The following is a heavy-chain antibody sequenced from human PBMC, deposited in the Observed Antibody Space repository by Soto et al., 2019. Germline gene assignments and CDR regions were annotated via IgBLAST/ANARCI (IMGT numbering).Heavy chain of an antibody. CDR3: ARYRAYGDFDRPTGDGRAYYYCTVAV. J-gene: IGHJ6*02. D-gene: IGHD4-17*01. Sequence: PSETLSLTCTVSGGSFSNGDYYWSWIRQPPGKGLEWIGYIYYSGSTHHNPSLRSRVTMSVDTSNTQFSLKLTSVTAADTAVYYCARYRAYGDFDRPTGDGRAYYYCTVAVWGQVTTVTVSS. CDR2: IYYSGST. V-gene: IGHV4-30-4*01. CDR1: GGSFSNGDYY.